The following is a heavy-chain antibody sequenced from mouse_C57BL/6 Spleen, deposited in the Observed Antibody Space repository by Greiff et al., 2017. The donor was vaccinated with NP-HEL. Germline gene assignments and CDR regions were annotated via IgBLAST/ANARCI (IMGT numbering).Heavy chain of an antibody. Sequence: QVQLQQSGAELVKPGASVKMSCKASGYTFTSYWITWVKQRPGQGLEWIGDIYPGSGSTNYNEKFKSKATLTVDTSSSTAYMQLSSLTSEDSAVYYCARGITTVVPDYWGQSTTLTVSS. CDR2: IYPGSGST. D-gene: IGHD1-1*01. J-gene: IGHJ2*01. V-gene: IGHV1-55*01. CDR1: GYTFTSYW. CDR3: ARGITTVVPDY.